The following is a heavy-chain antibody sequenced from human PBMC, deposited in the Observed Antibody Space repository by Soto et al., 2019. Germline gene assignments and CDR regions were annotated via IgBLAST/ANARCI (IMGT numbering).Heavy chain of an antibody. CDR1: GFTFSNYW. V-gene: IGHV3-7*01. CDR3: AREEVESGGWQN. D-gene: IGHD6-19*01. Sequence: PGGSLRLSCAASGFTFSNYWMSWVRQAPGKGLEWVANIKKDGSEKNYVDSVKGRFTISRGNAKNSLYLQMNSLRAEDTAVYYCAREEVESGGWQNWGQGSLVTVSS. J-gene: IGHJ4*02. CDR2: IKKDGSEK.